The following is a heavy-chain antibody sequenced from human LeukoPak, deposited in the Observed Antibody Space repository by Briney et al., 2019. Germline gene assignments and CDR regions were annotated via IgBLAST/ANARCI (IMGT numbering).Heavy chain of an antibody. J-gene: IGHJ3*02. D-gene: IGHD3-22*01. V-gene: IGHV4-38-2*02. CDR2: IYHSGST. Sequence: SETLSLTCTVSGYSISSDYYWGWIRQPPGKGLEWIGSIYHSGSTYYNPSLKSRVTISVDTSKNQFSLKLRSVTAADTAVYYCAADRTGLAFDIWGQGTMVTVSS. CDR3: AADRTGLAFDI. CDR1: GYSISSDYY.